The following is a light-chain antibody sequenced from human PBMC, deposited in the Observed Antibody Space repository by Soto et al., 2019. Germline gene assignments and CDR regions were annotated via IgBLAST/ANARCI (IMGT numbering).Light chain of an antibody. J-gene: IGKJ1*01. V-gene: IGKV3-11*01. Sequence: EIVMTQSPATLSVSPGERATLSCRASQSVSSNVAWYQQKPGQAPRLLIYDVSNRATDIPARFSGSGSGTDFTLTISSLEPEDLAVYYCQQRSNWPRTFGQGTKVDIK. CDR1: QSVSSN. CDR3: QQRSNWPRT. CDR2: DVS.